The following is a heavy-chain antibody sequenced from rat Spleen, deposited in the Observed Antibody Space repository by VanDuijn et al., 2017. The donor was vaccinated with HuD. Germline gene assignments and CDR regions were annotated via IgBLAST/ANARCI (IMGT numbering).Heavy chain of an antibody. D-gene: IGHD1-11*01. CDR1: GFTFSDYG. J-gene: IGHJ2*01. Sequence: EVQLVESGGGLVQPGRSMKLSCADSGFTFSDYGMAWIRQAPTKGLEWVATISYGDSSGHSSTYYRDSVKGRFTISRDNTKSTLSLQMDSLRSEDTATYYCARRHYGYTDYFDYWGQGVMVPVSS. V-gene: IGHV5-29*01. CDR2: ISYGDSSGHSST. CDR3: ARRHYGYTDYFDY.